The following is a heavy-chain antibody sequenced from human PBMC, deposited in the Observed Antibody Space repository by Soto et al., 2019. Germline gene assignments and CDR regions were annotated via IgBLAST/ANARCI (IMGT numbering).Heavy chain of an antibody. CDR2: IYYSGST. D-gene: IGHD6-13*01. Sequence: PSETLSLTCTVSGGSISSSSYYWGWIRQPPGKGLEWIGSIYYSGSTYYNPSLKSRVTISVDTSKNQFSLKLSSVTAADTAVYYCARQRRIAAAGYYFDYWGQGTLVTVS. J-gene: IGHJ4*02. CDR1: GGSISSSSYY. V-gene: IGHV4-39*01. CDR3: ARQRRIAAAGYYFDY.